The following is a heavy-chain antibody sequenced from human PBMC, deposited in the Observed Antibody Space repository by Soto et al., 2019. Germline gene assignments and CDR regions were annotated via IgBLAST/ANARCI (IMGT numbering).Heavy chain of an antibody. V-gene: IGHV1-8*01. D-gene: IGHD2-15*01. J-gene: IGHJ3*02. CDR1: GYTFTSYD. CDR2: MNPNSGNT. Sequence: ASVKVSCKASGYTFTSYDINWVRQATGQGLEWMGWMNPNSGNTGYAQKFQGRVTMTRNTSISTAYMELSSLRSEDTAVYYCARGQVVVAATDAFDIWDQGTMVTVSS. CDR3: ARGQVVVAATDAFDI.